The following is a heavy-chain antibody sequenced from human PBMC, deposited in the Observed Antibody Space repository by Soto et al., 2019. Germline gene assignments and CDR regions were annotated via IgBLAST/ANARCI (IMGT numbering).Heavy chain of an antibody. V-gene: IGHV3-15*01. CDR1: GFTFNIAW. J-gene: IGHJ4*02. Sequence: EVQLVESGGDLVKPGGSLRVSCAASGFTFNIAWMNWVRQAPGKGLEWVGRIKSKRDGGTTDFAAPVKGRFSISRDDSTITVFLHMNNLKTEDTAVYYCPTDAADSPPYDYWGQGTLGTVSA. CDR2: IKSKRDGGTT. D-gene: IGHD2-15*01. CDR3: PTDAADSPPYDY.